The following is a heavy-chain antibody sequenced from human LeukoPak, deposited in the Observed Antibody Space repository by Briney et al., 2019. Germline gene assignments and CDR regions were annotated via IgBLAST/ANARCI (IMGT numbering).Heavy chain of an antibody. D-gene: IGHD2-2*01. V-gene: IGHV7-4-1*02. CDR1: GYTFTSYA. CDR3: VRKYCSSTSCYDGPYFDY. Sequence: ASVKVSCKASGYTFTSYAMNWVRQAPGQGLEWMGWINTNTGNPTYAQGFTGRFVFSLDTSVSTAYLQISSLKAEDTAVYYCVRKYCSSTSCYDGPYFDYWGQGTLVTVSS. J-gene: IGHJ4*02. CDR2: INTNTGNP.